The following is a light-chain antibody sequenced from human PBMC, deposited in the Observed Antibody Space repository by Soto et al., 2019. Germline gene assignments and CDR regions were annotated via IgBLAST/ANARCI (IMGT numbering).Light chain of an antibody. CDR3: SSFTSTSTVI. J-gene: IGLJ2*01. V-gene: IGLV2-14*01. CDR1: SSDIGGHNY. Sequence: QSALPQPASVSGSLGQSITISCTGTSSDIGGHNYVSWYQLHPGKAPKVLIFEVIKRPSGVSTRFSGSKSGNMASLTISGLRPEDEGDYYCSSFTSTSTVILGGGTKLTVL. CDR2: EVI.